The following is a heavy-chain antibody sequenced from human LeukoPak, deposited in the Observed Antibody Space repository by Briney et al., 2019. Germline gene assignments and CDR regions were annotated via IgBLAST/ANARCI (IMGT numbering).Heavy chain of an antibody. CDR2: ISGSGGST. CDR3: AKPSMVRGVIDVYYFDY. CDR1: GFTFSSYA. J-gene: IGHJ4*02. V-gene: IGHV3-23*01. Sequence: GGSLRLSCAASGFTFSSYAMSWVRQAPGKGLEWVSAISGSGGSTCYADSVKGRFTISRDNSKNTLYLQMNSLRAEDTAVYYCAKPSMVRGVIDVYYFDYWGQGTLVTVSS. D-gene: IGHD3-10*01.